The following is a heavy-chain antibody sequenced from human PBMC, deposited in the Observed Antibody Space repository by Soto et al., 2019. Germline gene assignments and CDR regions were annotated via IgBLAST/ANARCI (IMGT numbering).Heavy chain of an antibody. Sequence: SETLSLTCTVSGGSISSISHSWGWIRQSPGQGLEWIGNIFYNGITYYNPSLKSRVTISADTSKNHFSLKLRSVTVADTAVYSCAGLVTGTQYYFGFWVQGSLVTVSS. J-gene: IGHJ4*02. V-gene: IGHV4-39*02. CDR3: AGLVTGTQYYFGF. CDR1: GGSISSISHS. CDR2: IFYNGIT. D-gene: IGHD1-1*01.